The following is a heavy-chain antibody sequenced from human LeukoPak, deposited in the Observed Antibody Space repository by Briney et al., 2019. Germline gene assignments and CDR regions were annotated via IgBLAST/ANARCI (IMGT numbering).Heavy chain of an antibody. CDR3: ARLGVPYYYYYMDV. J-gene: IGHJ6*03. V-gene: IGHV7-4-1*02. D-gene: IGHD3-10*01. CDR1: GYTFTSYF. CDR2: INTNTGNP. Sequence: ASVTVSCKASGYTFTSYFMNWVRQAPGQGLEWMGWINTNTGNPTYAQGFTGRFVFSLDTSVSTAYLQINSLKAEDTAVYYCARLGVPYYYYYMDVWGKGTTVTVSS.